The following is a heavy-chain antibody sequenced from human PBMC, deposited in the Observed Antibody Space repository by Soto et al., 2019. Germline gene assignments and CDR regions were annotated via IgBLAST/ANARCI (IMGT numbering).Heavy chain of an antibody. CDR1: GGSISGSY. V-gene: IGHV4-59*01. CDR3: ARSVAVPGAHIDY. D-gene: IGHD6-19*01. Sequence: SETLSLTCSVSGGSISGSYWSWIRQSPGKGLEWLGYVYYTGSTNYSPSLRSRVSISVDTSKNEFSLRLGSVTAADTAVCFCARSVAVPGAHIDYWGQGPQVTVSS. CDR2: VYYTGST. J-gene: IGHJ4*02.